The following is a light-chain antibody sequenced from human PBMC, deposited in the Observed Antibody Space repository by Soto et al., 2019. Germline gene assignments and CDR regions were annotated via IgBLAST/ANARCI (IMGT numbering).Light chain of an antibody. CDR1: SSDIGAYNL. Sequence: QSALTQPASVSGSPGQSVTISCTGTSSDIGAYNLVSWYQHHPDKAPKLLMSEVSNRPSGVSDRFSGSKSGNTAYLTISGLQSEDDADYYCASLTTNNFVFGAGTKLTVL. CDR3: ASLTTNNFV. V-gene: IGLV2-14*01. CDR2: EVS. J-gene: IGLJ6*01.